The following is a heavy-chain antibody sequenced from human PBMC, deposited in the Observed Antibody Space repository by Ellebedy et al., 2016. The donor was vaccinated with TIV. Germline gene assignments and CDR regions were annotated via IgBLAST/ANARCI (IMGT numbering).Heavy chain of an antibody. V-gene: IGHV4-4*07. Sequence: SETLSLXXTVSGDSISGRYWSWIRQPAGKGLEWIGRLFNHRDINHNPSLRSRMSMSADTAKNQFSLRLTSVTAADTAVYYCARGGSTLPRFDPWGQGTLVTVSS. D-gene: IGHD4-11*01. J-gene: IGHJ5*02. CDR1: GDSISGRY. CDR3: ARGGSTLPRFDP. CDR2: LFNHRDI.